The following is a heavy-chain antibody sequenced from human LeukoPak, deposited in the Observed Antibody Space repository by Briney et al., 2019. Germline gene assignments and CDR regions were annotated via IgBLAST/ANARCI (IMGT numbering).Heavy chain of an antibody. CDR3: ARKAVAGTGGDY. V-gene: IGHV1-69*06. CDR2: IIPIFGTA. CDR1: GGTFSSYA. J-gene: IGHJ4*02. Sequence: SVKVSCKASGGTFSSYAISWVRQAPGQGLEWMGRIIPIFGTANYAQKFQGRVTITADKSTSTAYMKLSSLRSEDTAVYYCARKAVAGTGGDYWGQGTLVTVSS. D-gene: IGHD6-19*01.